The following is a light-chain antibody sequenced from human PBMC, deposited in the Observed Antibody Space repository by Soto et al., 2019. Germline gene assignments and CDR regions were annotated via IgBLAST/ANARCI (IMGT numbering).Light chain of an antibody. J-gene: IGKJ1*01. CDR2: RAS. CDR1: QSVSSSY. CDR3: QQYGSSPRT. Sequence: ENELTESPGTLSLSREERATLSCRASQSVSSSYLAWYQQKPGQAPRLLIYRASSRATGIPDRFSRSGSGTDFTLTISRLEPEDFAVSYCQQYGSSPRTFGQGTKV. V-gene: IGKV3-20*01.